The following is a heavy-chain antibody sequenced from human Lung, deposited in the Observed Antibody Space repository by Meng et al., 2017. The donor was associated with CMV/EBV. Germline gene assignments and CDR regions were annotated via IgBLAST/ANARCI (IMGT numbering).Heavy chain of an antibody. CDR3: ARDAYFNTWYPNWFDP. Sequence: SXXVSXKASGGTFSSYAISWVRQAPGQGLEWRGGIIPIFGTANYAQKFQGRVTMTADTSTSTVYMELRSLTSDDTAVYYCARDAYFNTWYPNWFDPWGQGTXVTVSS. CDR2: IIPIFGTA. J-gene: IGHJ5*02. V-gene: IGHV1-69*06. CDR1: GGTFSSYA. D-gene: IGHD6-13*01.